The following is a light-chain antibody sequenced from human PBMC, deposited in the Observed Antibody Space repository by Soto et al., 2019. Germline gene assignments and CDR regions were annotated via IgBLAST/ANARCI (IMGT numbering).Light chain of an antibody. CDR2: ATS. J-gene: IGKJ4*01. V-gene: IGKV3-11*01. CDR1: LSVSSS. CDR3: QQRSDWPPSLT. Sequence: EIVLTQSPATLSLSPGERATLSCRASLSVSSSLAWYQHKPGQAPRLLIYATSHRATDIPTRFSGSGSETDFTLTISSLEPEDFAVYYCQQRSDWPPSLTFGGGTKVEIK.